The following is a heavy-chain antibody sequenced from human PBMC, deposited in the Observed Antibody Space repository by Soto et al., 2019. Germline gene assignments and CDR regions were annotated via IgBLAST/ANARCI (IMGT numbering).Heavy chain of an antibody. CDR3: VRRSTVSYYAVDV. D-gene: IGHD4-17*01. V-gene: IGHV3-30*04. Sequence: GGSLGISCAVSGFSFGSYEMHWVRQAPGKGLEWVTFTSYDLIINYYADSVKVRFTMSRDNSKNLLYLQMNSLRTEDTAVYYCVRRSTVSYYAVDVWGQGTTVTVSS. CDR1: GFSFGSYE. J-gene: IGHJ6*02. CDR2: TSYDLIIN.